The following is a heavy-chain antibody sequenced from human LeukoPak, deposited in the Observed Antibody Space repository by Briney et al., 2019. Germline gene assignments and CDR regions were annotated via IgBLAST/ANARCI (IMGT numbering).Heavy chain of an antibody. CDR3: ARERGDYGDSRANWYFDL. J-gene: IGHJ2*01. D-gene: IGHD4-17*01. CDR1: GFTFSSYS. CDR2: ISNSGNTI. Sequence: GGSLRLSCAASGFTFSSYSMNWVRQAPGKGLERVSFISNSGNTIYYADPVKGRFTISRDNAKNSLYLQMNSLRAEDTAVYYCARERGDYGDSRANWYFDLWGRGTLVTVSS. V-gene: IGHV3-48*01.